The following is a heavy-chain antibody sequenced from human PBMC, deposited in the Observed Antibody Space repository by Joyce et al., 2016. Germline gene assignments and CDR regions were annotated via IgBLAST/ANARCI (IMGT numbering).Heavy chain of an antibody. D-gene: IGHD3-3*01. CDR2: INPTDGSA. CDR1: GCTLTWNY. V-gene: IGHV1-46*01. Sequence: QVQLVQSGAQVKKPGASVKVSCEASGCTLTWNYLNWVRQVPGQGLEWVGIINPTDGSATCAQNFQGRVTMTRDMSTNTAYLELNRLRFEDTAIYYCARARKFGDYYSYFDPWGQGTLVTVSP. J-gene: IGHJ5*02. CDR3: ARARKFGDYYSYFDP.